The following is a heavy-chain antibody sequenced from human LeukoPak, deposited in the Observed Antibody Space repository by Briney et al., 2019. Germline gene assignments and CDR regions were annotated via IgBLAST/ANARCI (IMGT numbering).Heavy chain of an antibody. CDR3: ARENEVGASGLDY. V-gene: IGHV4-4*07. Sequence: SETLSLTCTVSSGSISGYYWSWIRQPAGKGLEWIGRIYTSGSTNYNPSLKSRATMSGDTSKNQFSLQLTSVTAADTAVYYCARENEVGASGLDYWGQGTLVTVSS. CDR2: IYTSGST. CDR1: SGSISGYY. D-gene: IGHD1-26*01. J-gene: IGHJ4*02.